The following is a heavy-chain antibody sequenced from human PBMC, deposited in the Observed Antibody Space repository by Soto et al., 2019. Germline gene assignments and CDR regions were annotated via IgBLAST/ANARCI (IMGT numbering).Heavy chain of an antibody. J-gene: IGHJ5*02. V-gene: IGHV4-30-2*01. CDR2: IYHSGSN. CDR3: ARESRGGYNWKYNWFYX. Sequence: PAETLSLTFAVSGGSISSVGYSWSWIRQPPGKGLELIGYIYHSGSNYYNTSLKSRVTISVDRSKNQFSLKLSSVTAADTAVYYCARESRGGYNWKYNWFYXWGQGTLFPVSX. CDR1: GGSISSVGYS. D-gene: IGHD1-20*01.